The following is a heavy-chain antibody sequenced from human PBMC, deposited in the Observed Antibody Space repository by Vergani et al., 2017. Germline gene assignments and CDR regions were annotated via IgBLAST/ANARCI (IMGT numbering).Heavy chain of an antibody. D-gene: IGHD3-9*01. CDR3: AKDRTWWLTAFLTL. J-gene: IGHJ4*02. Sequence: VQLQESGPGLVKPSQTLSLTCTVSGGSISSGSYYWSWIRQHPGKGLEWVSAISGSGGSTYYADSVKGRFTISRDNSKNTLYLQMNSLRAEDTAVYYCAKDRTWWLTAFLTLWGQGTLVTVSS. CDR1: GGSISSGSYY. V-gene: IGHV3-23*01. CDR2: ISGSGGST.